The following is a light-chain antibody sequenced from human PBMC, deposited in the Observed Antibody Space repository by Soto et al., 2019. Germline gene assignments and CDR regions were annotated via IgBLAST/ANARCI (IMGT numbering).Light chain of an antibody. CDR1: QSVGSN. CDR2: GAI. Sequence: EIVMTQSPATLSVSPGERATLSCRASQSVGSNLAWYQQKPGRAPRLLIYGAINRATGIPARFSGSGSGTDFTLTISSLQSEDFAVYYCQQYNSYSFGQGTKVEIK. CDR3: QQYNSYS. V-gene: IGKV3-15*01. J-gene: IGKJ1*01.